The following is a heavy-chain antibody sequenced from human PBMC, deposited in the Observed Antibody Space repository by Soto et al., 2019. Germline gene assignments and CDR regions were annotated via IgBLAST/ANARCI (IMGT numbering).Heavy chain of an antibody. CDR3: ARELRNYCSGGSCYLGYYFDY. Sequence: QVQLQQWGAGLLKPSETLSLTCAVYGGSFSGYYWSWIRQPPGKGLEWIGAITHSGSTNYNPSLKSRVTISVDTSKNQFSLKLSSVTAADTAVYYCARELRNYCSGGSCYLGYYFDYWGQGTLVTVSS. CDR1: GGSFSGYY. CDR2: ITHSGST. V-gene: IGHV4-34*01. D-gene: IGHD2-15*01. J-gene: IGHJ4*02.